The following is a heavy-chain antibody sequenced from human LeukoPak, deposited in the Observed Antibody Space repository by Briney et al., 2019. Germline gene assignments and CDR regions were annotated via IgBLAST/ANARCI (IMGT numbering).Heavy chain of an antibody. Sequence: ASVKVSCKASGYTFTGYYMHWVRQAPGQGLEWMGWINPNSGGTNYAQKFQGRVTTTRDTSISTAYMELSRLRSDDTAVYYCARARGIAARGHWFDPWGQGTLVTVSS. CDR2: INPNSGGT. CDR1: GYTFTGYY. CDR3: ARARGIAARGHWFDP. V-gene: IGHV1-2*02. J-gene: IGHJ5*02. D-gene: IGHD6-6*01.